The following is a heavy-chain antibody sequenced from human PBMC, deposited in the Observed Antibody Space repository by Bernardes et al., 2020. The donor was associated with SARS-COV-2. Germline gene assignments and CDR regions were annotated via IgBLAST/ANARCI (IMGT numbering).Heavy chain of an antibody. J-gene: IGHJ4*02. CDR1: GFTFDDFA. CDR2: ISWNSGSL. Sequence: GGSLRLSCAASGFTFDDFAMHWVRHSPGKGLAWVSGISWNSGSLGYAASVKGRFTISRDNAKNSLYLQMNSLRPDDTALYYCAKDYETGELGIAVEGYCGHWGQGTLVTVSS. CDR3: AKDYETGELGIAVEGYCGH. V-gene: IGHV3-9*01. D-gene: IGHD6-19*01.